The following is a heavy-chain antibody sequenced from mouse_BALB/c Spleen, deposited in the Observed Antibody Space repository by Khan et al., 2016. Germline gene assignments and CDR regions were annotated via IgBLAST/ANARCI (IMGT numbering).Heavy chain of an antibody. V-gene: IGHV1-80*01. CDR3: ARSREGDYGGRFAY. CDR1: GFAFSNYW. J-gene: IGHJ3*01. Sequence: QVQLKQSGAELLRPGSSVKISCKASGFAFSNYWMNWVKPRPGQGLEWIGHLFPGDGAASYNATFKDKATLTADKSSSTAYLPLTSLTSEDYAVYLWARSREGDYGGRFAYWGQGSLVTVSA. CDR2: LFPGDGAA. D-gene: IGHD2-13*01.